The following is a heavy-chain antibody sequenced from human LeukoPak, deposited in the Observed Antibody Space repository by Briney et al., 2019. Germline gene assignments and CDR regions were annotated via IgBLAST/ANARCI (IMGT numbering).Heavy chain of an antibody. CDR2: INPNSGGT. Sequence: ASVKVCCKASGYTFTGYYMHWVRQAPGQGLEWMGWINPNSGGTNYAQKFQGRVTMTRDTSISTAYMELSGLRSDDTAVYYCARAGYSYGQSIYFDYWGQGTLVTVSS. CDR3: ARAGYSYGQSIYFDY. V-gene: IGHV1-2*02. CDR1: GYTFTGYY. D-gene: IGHD5-18*01. J-gene: IGHJ4*02.